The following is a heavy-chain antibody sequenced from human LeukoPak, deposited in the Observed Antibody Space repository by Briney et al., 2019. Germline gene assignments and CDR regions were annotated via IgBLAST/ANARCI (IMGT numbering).Heavy chain of an antibody. V-gene: IGHV1-2*02. J-gene: IGHJ5*02. Sequence: ASVKVSCKASGYTFTCYYMHWLRQAPGQGLEWMGWINPNSGGTNYAQKFQGRVTITRDTSISTAYMELSRLRSDDTAVYYCATTIFGVVTNNWFDPWGQGTLVTVSS. CDR1: GYTFTCYY. D-gene: IGHD3-3*01. CDR3: ATTIFGVVTNNWFDP. CDR2: INPNSGGT.